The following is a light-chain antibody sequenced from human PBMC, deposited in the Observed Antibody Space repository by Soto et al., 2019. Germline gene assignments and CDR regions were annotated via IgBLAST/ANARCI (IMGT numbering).Light chain of an antibody. CDR2: KVS. CDR1: QGLVSSDGNTY. CDR3: LQGSHWRWT. J-gene: IGKJ1*01. Sequence: DVVMTQSPLSLPVTLGQPASISCRSSQGLVSSDGNTYLNWYQQRPGQSPRRLIYKVSNRNSGVPDRFSGSGSGTDLTLKISRVEAEDVGLYYCLQGSHWRWTFGQGTKVEI. V-gene: IGKV2-30*01.